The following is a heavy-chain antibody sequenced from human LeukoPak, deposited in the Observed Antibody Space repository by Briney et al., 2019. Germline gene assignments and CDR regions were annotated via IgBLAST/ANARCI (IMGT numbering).Heavy chain of an antibody. Sequence: SETLSLTCAVYGGSFSGYYWSWIRQPPGKGLEWIGEINHSGSTNYNPSLKSRVTISVDTSKNQFSLKLSSVTAADTAAYYCARQGGSYLDAFDIWGQGTMVTVSS. CDR2: INHSGST. D-gene: IGHD1-26*01. CDR3: ARQGGSYLDAFDI. CDR1: GGSFSGYY. J-gene: IGHJ3*02. V-gene: IGHV4-34*01.